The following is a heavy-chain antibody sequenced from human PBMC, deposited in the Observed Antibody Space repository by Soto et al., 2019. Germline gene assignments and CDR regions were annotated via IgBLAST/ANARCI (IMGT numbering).Heavy chain of an antibody. CDR1: GFSLSTSGVG. CDR2: IYWDDDK. CDR3: GRVDCGNLYASRY. D-gene: IGHD2-21*01. J-gene: IGHJ4*02. Sequence: QITLKESGPTLVKPTQTLTLTCTFSGFSLSTSGVGVGWIRQPPEKALEWLALIYWDDDKRYSPSLKSSLTNAKDANTTEVGRTPTSMELEGLAAYYWGRVDCGNLYASRYWGQGTLVTVSS. V-gene: IGHV2-5*02.